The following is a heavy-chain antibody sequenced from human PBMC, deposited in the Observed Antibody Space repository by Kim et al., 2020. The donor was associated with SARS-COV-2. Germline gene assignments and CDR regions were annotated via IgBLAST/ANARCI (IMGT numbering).Heavy chain of an antibody. D-gene: IGHD1-26*01. CDR3: ARVATVTNDGWYSGSSPDY. Sequence: SETLSLTCTVSGGSISSSSYYWGWIRQPPGKGLEWIGSIYYSGSTYYNPSLKSRVTISVDTSKNQFSLKLSSVTAADTAVYYCARVATVTNDGWYSGSSPDYWGQGTLVTVSS. CDR2: IYYSGST. J-gene: IGHJ4*02. V-gene: IGHV4-39*07. CDR1: GGSISSSSYY.